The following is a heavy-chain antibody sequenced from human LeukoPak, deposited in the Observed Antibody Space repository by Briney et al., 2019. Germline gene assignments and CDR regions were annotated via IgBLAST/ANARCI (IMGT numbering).Heavy chain of an antibody. Sequence: ASVKVSCKASGGTFSSYAISWVRQAPGQGLEWMGGIIPILGTANYAQKFQGRVTITTDESTSTAYMELSSLRSEDTAVYYCARDLTGTNWFDLWGQGTLVTVSS. CDR3: ARDLTGTNWFDL. CDR1: GGTFSSYA. J-gene: IGHJ5*02. V-gene: IGHV1-69*05. CDR2: IIPILGTA. D-gene: IGHD1-7*01.